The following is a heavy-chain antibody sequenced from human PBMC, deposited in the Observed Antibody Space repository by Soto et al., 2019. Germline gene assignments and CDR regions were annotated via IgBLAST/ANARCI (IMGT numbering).Heavy chain of an antibody. CDR3: ARSGYYDSSGYYGALFDY. CDR2: ISAYNGNT. CDR1: GYTFTSYG. V-gene: IGHV1-18*01. J-gene: IGHJ4*02. D-gene: IGHD3-22*01. Sequence: QVQLVQSGAEVKKPGASVKVSCKASGYTFTSYGISWMRQAPGQGLEWMGWISAYNGNTNYAQKLQGRVTMTTDTSTSTAYMELRSLRSDDTAVYYCARSGYYDSSGYYGALFDYWGQGTLVTVSS.